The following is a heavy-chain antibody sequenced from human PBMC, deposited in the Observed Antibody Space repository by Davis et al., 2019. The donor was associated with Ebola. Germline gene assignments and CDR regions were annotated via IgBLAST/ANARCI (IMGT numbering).Heavy chain of an antibody. Sequence: AASVKVSCKASGYTFTSYGISWVRQAPGQGLEWMGWISAYNGNTNYAQKLQGRVTMTTDTSTSTAYMELRSLISDDTAVYYCARVDRGYCSRTSCLKQLMMYNWFDPWGQGTLVTVSS. D-gene: IGHD2-2*01. J-gene: IGHJ5*02. CDR3: ARVDRGYCSRTSCLKQLMMYNWFDP. CDR2: ISAYNGNT. V-gene: IGHV1-18*01. CDR1: GYTFTSYG.